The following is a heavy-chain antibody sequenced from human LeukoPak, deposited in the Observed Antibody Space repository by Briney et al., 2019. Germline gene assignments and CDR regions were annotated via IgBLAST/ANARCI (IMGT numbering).Heavy chain of an antibody. CDR3: AKGYSGSYRSYFDY. D-gene: IGHD1-26*01. CDR1: RFTFSNFN. J-gene: IGHJ4*02. V-gene: IGHV3-64*04. CDR2: ITSDGGSI. Sequence: PGGSLRLSCSASRFTFSNFNMHWVRQAPGKGLQFVSGITSDGGSIDYADSVKGRFTISRDNPKNTLYLQMNTLRAEDTAVYYCAKGYSGSYRSYFDYWGQGSLVTVSS.